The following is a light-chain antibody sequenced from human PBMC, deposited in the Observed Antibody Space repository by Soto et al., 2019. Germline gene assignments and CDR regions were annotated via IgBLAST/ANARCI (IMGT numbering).Light chain of an antibody. CDR2: KAS. Sequence: DIQMTQSPSTLSASVGDRVTITCRASQSISSRLAWYQQKPGKAPKLLIYKASSLESGVPSRFSGSGSGTEFTLTISSLQPDDFATYYCQQYSGYTFGQGTKVDIK. CDR1: QSISSR. CDR3: QQYSGYT. V-gene: IGKV1-5*03. J-gene: IGKJ2*01.